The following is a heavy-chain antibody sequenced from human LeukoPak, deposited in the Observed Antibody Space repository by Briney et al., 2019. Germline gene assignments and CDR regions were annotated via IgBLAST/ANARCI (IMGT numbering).Heavy chain of an antibody. Sequence: SETLSLTCAVYGGSFSGYYWSWIRQPPGKGLEWIGEINHSGSTNYNPSLKSRVTISVDTSKNQFSLKLSSVTAADTAVYYCARVTYYYGSGHYYYYYMDVWGKGTTVTISS. CDR1: GGSFSGYY. CDR3: ARVTYYYGSGHYYYYYMDV. J-gene: IGHJ6*03. CDR2: INHSGST. V-gene: IGHV4-34*01. D-gene: IGHD3-10*01.